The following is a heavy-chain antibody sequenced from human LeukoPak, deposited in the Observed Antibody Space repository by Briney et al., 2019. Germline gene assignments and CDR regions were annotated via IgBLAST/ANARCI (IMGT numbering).Heavy chain of an antibody. V-gene: IGHV1-2*06. J-gene: IGHJ4*02. Sequence: GASVNVSCKASGYTFTGYYMHWVRQAPGQGLEWMGRINPNSGGTNYAQKFQGRVTMTRDTSISTAYMELSRLRSDDTAVYYCARAPPSRYSGYDLTRIPGYWGQGTLVTVSS. CDR1: GYTFTGYY. CDR2: INPNSGGT. CDR3: ARAPPSRYSGYDLTRIPGY. D-gene: IGHD5-12*01.